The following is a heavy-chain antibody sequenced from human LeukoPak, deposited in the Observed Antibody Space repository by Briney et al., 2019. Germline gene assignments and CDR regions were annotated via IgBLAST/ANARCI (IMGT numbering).Heavy chain of an antibody. CDR2: IIPIFGTA. D-gene: IGHD2-2*01. CDR3: AGVVVPAAYVRRDYYYYMDV. CDR1: GGTFSSYA. Sequence: GSSVKVSCKVSGGTFSSYAISWVRQAPGQGLEWMGGIIPIFGTANYAQKFQGRVTITTDESTSTAYMELSSLRSEDTAVYYCAGVVVPAAYVRRDYYYYMDVWGKGTTVTVSS. J-gene: IGHJ6*03. V-gene: IGHV1-69*05.